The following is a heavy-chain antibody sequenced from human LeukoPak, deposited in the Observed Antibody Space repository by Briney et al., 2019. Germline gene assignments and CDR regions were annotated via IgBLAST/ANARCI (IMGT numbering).Heavy chain of an antibody. J-gene: IGHJ6*03. CDR2: INHIGRT. CDR1: GASFSGNY. Sequence: NPSETLSLTCAVYGASFSGNYWTWIRQPPGKGLEWFGEINHIGRTNYNPPLKSRVTISGETSKVQFSLKLSSVTAEDTAVYFCARVGYSYVINDWSRTGRGAYPTKYYYHVDVWGKGTTVTVSS. CDR3: ARVGYSYVINDWSRTGRGAYPTKYYYHVDV. D-gene: IGHD5-18*01. V-gene: IGHV4-34*01.